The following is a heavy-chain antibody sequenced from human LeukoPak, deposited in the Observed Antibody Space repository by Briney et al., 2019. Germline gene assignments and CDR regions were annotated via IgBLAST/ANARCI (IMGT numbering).Heavy chain of an antibody. CDR2: IYDDGTT. V-gene: IGHV3-53*01. Sequence: GGSLRLSCAASGLIVSSVYMSWVRQAPGKGLEWVPLIYDDGTTFYADSVKGRFTISRDNSKNTLYLQMNNLRAEDTAVYYCARDYGDYERGFDFWGQGTMVTVSS. J-gene: IGHJ3*01. CDR1: GLIVSSVY. CDR3: ARDYGDYERGFDF. D-gene: IGHD4-17*01.